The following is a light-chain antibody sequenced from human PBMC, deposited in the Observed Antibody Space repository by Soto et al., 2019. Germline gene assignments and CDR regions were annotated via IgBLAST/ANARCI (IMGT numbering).Light chain of an antibody. V-gene: IGKV3-11*01. CDR1: QSVNNY. CDR2: YAS. J-gene: IGKJ3*01. CDR3: QHRNNRPFS. Sequence: EIVLTQSPATLSLSPGERATLSCRASQSVNNYLAWYQQRPGQAPRLLIYYASNRATGIPARFSGSGSGTDFTLTISSLEPEDFAVYYCQHRNNRPFSFGPGTKVDIK.